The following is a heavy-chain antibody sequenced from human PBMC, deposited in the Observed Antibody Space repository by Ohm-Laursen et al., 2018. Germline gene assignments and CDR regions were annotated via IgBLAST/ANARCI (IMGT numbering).Heavy chain of an antibody. D-gene: IGHD1-26*01. CDR2: INSDGSST. V-gene: IGHV3-74*03. CDR1: GFTFSTYW. Sequence: GSLRLSCTASGFTFSTYWTHWVRQAPGKGLVWVSRINSDGSSTTYADSVKGRFTISRDNVKNTLYLQMNSLRAEDTAVYYCAVGGGYFDYWGQGTLVTVSS. J-gene: IGHJ4*02. CDR3: AVGGGYFDY.